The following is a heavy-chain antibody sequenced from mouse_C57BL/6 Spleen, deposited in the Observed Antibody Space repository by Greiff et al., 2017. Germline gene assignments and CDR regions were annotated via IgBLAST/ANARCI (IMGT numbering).Heavy chain of an antibody. D-gene: IGHD1-2*01. J-gene: IGHJ2*01. CDR3: ARFTTADY. CDR2: IYPGSGST. Sequence: QVQLQQPGAELVKPGASVKMSCKASGYTFTSYWITWVKQRPGQGLEWIGDIYPGSGSTNYNEKFKSKAKLTLDTSSSTAYMQLSSLTSEDSAVYYCARFTTADYWGQGTTLTVSS. CDR1: GYTFTSYW. V-gene: IGHV1-55*01.